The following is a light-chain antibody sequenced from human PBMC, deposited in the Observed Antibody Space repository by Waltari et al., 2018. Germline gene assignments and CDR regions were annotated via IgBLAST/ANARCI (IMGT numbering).Light chain of an antibody. Sequence: QSALTQPASVSGSPGQSITTSCTGTSSYVVGDNYSSWYQQHPGKAPKLMIYEVSNRPSGVSNRFSGSKSGNTASLTISGLQAEDEADYYCSSYTSSSTRVFGGGTKLTVL. V-gene: IGLV2-14*01. J-gene: IGLJ3*02. CDR2: EVS. CDR3: SSYTSSSTRV. CDR1: SSYVVGDNY.